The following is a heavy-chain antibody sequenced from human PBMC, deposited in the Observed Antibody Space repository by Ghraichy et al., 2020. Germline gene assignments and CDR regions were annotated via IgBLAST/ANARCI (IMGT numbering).Heavy chain of an antibody. CDR1: GFTFSSYA. V-gene: IGHV3-64D*06. CDR3: VKDRGYCTNGVCRPRLFYYFDY. CDR2: ISSNGGRK. J-gene: IGHJ4*02. D-gene: IGHD2-8*01. Sequence: GESLNISCSASGFTFSSYAMHWVRQAPGKGLEYVSAISSNGGRKYYADSVKGRFTISRDNSKNTLYLQMSSLRAEDTAVYYCVKDRGYCTNGVCRPRLFYYFDYWGQGTLVTVSS.